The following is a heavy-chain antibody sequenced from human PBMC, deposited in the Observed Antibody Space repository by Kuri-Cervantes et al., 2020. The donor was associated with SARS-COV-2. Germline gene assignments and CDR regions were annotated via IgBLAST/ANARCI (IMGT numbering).Heavy chain of an antibody. CDR3: ARPLYPFSGNSGGNAFDI. V-gene: IGHV4-39*01. CDR1: GGSISSGPYY. CDR2: IYNIGST. J-gene: IGHJ3*02. D-gene: IGHD4-23*01. Sequence: ESLKISCTVSGGSISSGPYYWGWIRQPPGKGLEYIGSIYNIGSTYSNPSLKSRVTISMDTSRNQFSLSLSSVTAADTAMYYCARPLYPFSGNSGGNAFDIWGQGTMVTVSS.